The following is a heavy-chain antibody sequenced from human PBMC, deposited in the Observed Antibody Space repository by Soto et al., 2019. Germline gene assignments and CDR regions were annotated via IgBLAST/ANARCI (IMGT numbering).Heavy chain of an antibody. J-gene: IGHJ6*02. V-gene: IGHV3-21*01. CDR2: ISSSSSYI. D-gene: IGHD2-15*01. CDR1: GFTFSSYS. Sequence: EVQLVESGGGLVKPGGSLRLSCAASGFTFSSYSMNWVRQAPGKGLEWVSSISSSSSYIYYADSVKGRFTISRDNAKNSLYLQMSSLRAEDTAVYYCARASYCSGGSCYYYGMDVWGQGTTVTVSS. CDR3: ARASYCSGGSCYYYGMDV.